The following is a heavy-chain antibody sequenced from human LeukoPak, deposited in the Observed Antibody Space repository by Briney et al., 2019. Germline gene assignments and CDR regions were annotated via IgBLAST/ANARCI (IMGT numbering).Heavy chain of an antibody. Sequence: ASVTVSCKASGYTFNDYHIHWVQQAPGKGLEWMGRVDLEDGDTIYAEKFQGRVTITADTSTDTAYMDLSSLRSFDTAVYYCARGSRSFDWLRSYFDFWGQGTLVSVSS. J-gene: IGHJ4*02. D-gene: IGHD3-9*01. CDR3: ARGSRSFDWLRSYFDF. V-gene: IGHV1-69-2*01. CDR2: VDLEDGDT. CDR1: GYTFNDYH.